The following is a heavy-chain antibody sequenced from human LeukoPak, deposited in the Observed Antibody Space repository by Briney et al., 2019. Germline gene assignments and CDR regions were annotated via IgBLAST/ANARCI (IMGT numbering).Heavy chain of an antibody. Sequence: LVASVKVSCKASGYTFTGYYMHWVRQAPGQGLEWMGWINPNSGGTNYAQKFQGRVTITADESTRTAYMELSSLRSEDTAVYYCARVTGGRYCSTTSCYMRGWFDPWGQGTLVTVSS. V-gene: IGHV1-2*03. CDR2: INPNSGGT. J-gene: IGHJ5*02. D-gene: IGHD2-2*02. CDR1: GYTFTGYY. CDR3: ARVTGGRYCSTTSCYMRGWFDP.